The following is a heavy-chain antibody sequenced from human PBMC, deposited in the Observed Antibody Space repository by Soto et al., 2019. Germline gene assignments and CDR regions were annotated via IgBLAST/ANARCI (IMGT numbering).Heavy chain of an antibody. D-gene: IGHD3-10*01. CDR1: GGSVSSSSYF. Sequence: SETLSLTCTVSGGSVSSSSYFWGWIRQPPGKGLEWIGTMRHSGSTDYSPSLKSRLTISIDTSKNQFSLKLSSVTAADTAVYYCARSLWFGAILGEADIWGQGTMVTVSS. CDR2: MRHSGST. J-gene: IGHJ3*02. V-gene: IGHV4-39*01. CDR3: ARSLWFGAILGEADI.